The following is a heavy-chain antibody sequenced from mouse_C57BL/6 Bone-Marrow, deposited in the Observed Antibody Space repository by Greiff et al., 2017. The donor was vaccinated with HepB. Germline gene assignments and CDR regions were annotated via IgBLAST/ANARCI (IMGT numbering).Heavy chain of an antibody. CDR3: TRERGGSPAWFAY. CDR1: GFTLSSYA. V-gene: IGHV5-9-1*02. D-gene: IGHD1-1*01. CDR2: ISSGGNYI. Sequence: EVQLVESGEGLVKPGGSLKLSSAASGFTLSSYAMSWVRQNPVKRLEWVAYISSGGNYIYYADTFKGRFTISRDNARNTLYLQMSSLKSEDTAMYYCTRERGGSPAWFAYWGQGTLVTVSA. J-gene: IGHJ3*01.